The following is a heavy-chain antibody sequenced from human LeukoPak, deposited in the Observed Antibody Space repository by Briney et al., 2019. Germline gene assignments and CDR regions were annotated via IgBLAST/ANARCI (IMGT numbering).Heavy chain of an antibody. D-gene: IGHD5-18*01. CDR1: GYTFTGYY. Sequence: ASVKVSCKASGYTFTGYYMHWVRQAPGQGLEWMGWINPNSGGTNYAQKFQGRVTMTRDTSISTAYMELSRRRSDDTAVYYCAREVIGGYSYGSDYWGQGTLVTVSS. J-gene: IGHJ4*02. V-gene: IGHV1-2*02. CDR2: INPNSGGT. CDR3: AREVIGGYSYGSDY.